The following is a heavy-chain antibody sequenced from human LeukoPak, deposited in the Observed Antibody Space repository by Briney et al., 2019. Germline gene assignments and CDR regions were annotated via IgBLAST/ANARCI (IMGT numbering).Heavy chain of an antibody. CDR3: AKDLSGYAREY. J-gene: IGHJ4*02. CDR1: GFTFSSYG. V-gene: IGHV3-30*18. CDR2: ISYDGSNK. Sequence: PGGSLRLSCAASGFTFSSYGMHWVRQAPGKGLEWVAVISYDGSNKYYADSVKGRFTISRDNSKNTLYLQMNSLRAEDTAVYYCAKDLSGYAREYWGQGTLVTVSS. D-gene: IGHD5-12*01.